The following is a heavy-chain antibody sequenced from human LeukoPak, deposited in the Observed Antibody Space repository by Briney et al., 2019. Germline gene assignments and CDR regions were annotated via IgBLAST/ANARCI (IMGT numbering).Heavy chain of an antibody. D-gene: IGHD3-10*01. CDR3: ARRDYYGLGSYNY. J-gene: IGHJ4*02. V-gene: IGHV4-34*01. CDR1: GGSFSGYH. Sequence: PSETLSLTCAVYGGSFSGYHWSWIRQPPGKGLEWIGEINHSGSSNYNPSLKSRVSISVDTSKNHSSLKLSSVTAADTAVYYCARRDYYGLGSYNYWGQGTLVTVSS. CDR2: INHSGSS.